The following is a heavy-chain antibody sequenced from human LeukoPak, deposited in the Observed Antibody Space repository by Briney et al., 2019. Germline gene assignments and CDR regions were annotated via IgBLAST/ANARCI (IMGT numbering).Heavy chain of an antibody. CDR1: GGSFSGFY. J-gene: IGHJ6*03. CDR3: ARAQIAAAGTYYMDV. D-gene: IGHD6-13*01. V-gene: IGHV4-34*01. CDR2: INHSGST. Sequence: PSETLSLTCAVYGGSFSGFYWSWIRQPPGKGLEWIGEINHSGSTNYNPSLKSRVTISVDTSKNQFSLKLSSVTAADTAVYYCARAQIAAAGTYYMDVWGKGTTVTVSS.